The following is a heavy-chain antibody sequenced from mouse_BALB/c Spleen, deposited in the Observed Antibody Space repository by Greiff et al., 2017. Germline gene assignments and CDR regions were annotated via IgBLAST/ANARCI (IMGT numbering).Heavy chain of an antibody. CDR3: ARSLYYFDY. J-gene: IGHJ2*01. D-gene: IGHD6-2*01. Sequence: QVQLQQSGAELAKPGASVKMSCKASGYTFTSYWMHWVKQRPGQGLEWIGYINPSTGYTEYNQKFKDKATLTADKSSSTAYMQLSSLTSEDSAVYYCARSLYYFDYWGQGTTLTVSS. CDR2: INPSTGYT. CDR1: GYTFTSYW. V-gene: IGHV1-7*01.